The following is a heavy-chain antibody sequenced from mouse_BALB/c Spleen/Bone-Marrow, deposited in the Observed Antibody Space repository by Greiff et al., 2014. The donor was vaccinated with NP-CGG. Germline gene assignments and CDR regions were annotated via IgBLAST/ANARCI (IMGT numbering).Heavy chain of an antibody. CDR3: ARVPLFRYGSSYGMDY. J-gene: IGHJ4*01. V-gene: IGHV2-9*02. CDR2: IWAGGST. Sequence: QVQLQQSGPGLVAPSQSLSITCTVSGFSLTSYGVHWVRQPPGKGLEWLGVIWAGGSTNYNSALMSRLSISKDNSKSQVFLRMNSLQTDGTAMYYCARVPLFRYGSSYGMDYWGQGTSVTVSS. D-gene: IGHD1-1*01. CDR1: GFSLTSYG.